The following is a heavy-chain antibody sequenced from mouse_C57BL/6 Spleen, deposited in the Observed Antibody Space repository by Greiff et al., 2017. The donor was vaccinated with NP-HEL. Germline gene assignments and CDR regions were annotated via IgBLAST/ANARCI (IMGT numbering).Heavy chain of an antibody. CDR2: IYPSDSET. D-gene: IGHD2-12*01. J-gene: IGHJ4*01. V-gene: IGHV1-61*01. CDR1: GYTFTSYW. CDR3: ARLRRGYYAMDY. Sequence: QVQLQQPGAELVRPGSSVKLSCKAPGYTFTSYWMDWVKQRPGQGLEWIGNIYPSDSETHYNQKFKDKATLTVDKSSSTAYMQLSSLTSEDSAVYYCARLRRGYYAMDYWGQGTSVTVSS.